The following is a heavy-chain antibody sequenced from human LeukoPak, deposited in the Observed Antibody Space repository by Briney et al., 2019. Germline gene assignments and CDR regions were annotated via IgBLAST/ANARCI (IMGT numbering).Heavy chain of an antibody. CDR2: VNLQGST. CDR3: ARLQTWGYFDY. V-gene: IGHV4-4*02. Sequence: PSETLSLTCGVSGGSISNTNWWTWFRQPPGKGLEWIGEVNLQGSTNYNPSHKSRVAISVDKTENHISLKLTSVTAADTAVYYCARLQTWGYFDYWGQGTLVTVPS. J-gene: IGHJ4*02. CDR1: GGSISNTNW. D-gene: IGHD7-27*01.